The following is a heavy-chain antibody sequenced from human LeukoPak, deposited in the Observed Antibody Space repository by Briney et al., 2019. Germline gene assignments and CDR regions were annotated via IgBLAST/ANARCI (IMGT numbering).Heavy chain of an antibody. CDR2: VSYDGGNK. CDR3: ARGGRPGIQFRGFGMDV. Sequence: GGSLRLSCAASGFTFSSYAMHWVRQAPGKGLEWVAIVSYDGGNKYYADSVKGRFTISRDNSINTLYLQVSSLRAEDTAVYYCARGGRPGIQFRGFGMDVWGKGITVTVSS. J-gene: IGHJ6*04. D-gene: IGHD6-13*01. V-gene: IGHV3-30*04. CDR1: GFTFSSYA.